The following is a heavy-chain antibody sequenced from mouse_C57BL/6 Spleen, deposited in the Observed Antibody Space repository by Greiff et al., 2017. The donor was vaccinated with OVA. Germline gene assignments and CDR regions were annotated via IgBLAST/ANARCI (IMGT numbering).Heavy chain of an antibody. CDR2: INPNNGGT. D-gene: IGHD1-3*01. J-gene: IGHJ2*01. CDR3: AKSNYFDY. Sequence: VQLQQSGPELVKPGASVKISCKASGYTFTDYYMNWVKQSHGKSLEWIGDINPNNGGTSYNQKFKGKATLTVDKSSSTAYMELRSLTSEDSAVYYCAKSNYFDYWGKGTTLTVSS. CDR1: GYTFTDYY. V-gene: IGHV1-26*01.